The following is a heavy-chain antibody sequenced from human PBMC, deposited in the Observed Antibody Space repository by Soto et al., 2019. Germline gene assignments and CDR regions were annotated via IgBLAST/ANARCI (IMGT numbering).Heavy chain of an antibody. D-gene: IGHD1-26*01. CDR1: GFTFSNAW. CDR2: IKSKTDGGTT. J-gene: IGHJ3*02. CDR3: TTDWSYLRTDVFDI. V-gene: IGHV3-15*01. Sequence: GGSLRLSCAASGFTFSNAWMSWVRQAPGKGLEWVGRIKSKTDGGTTDYAAPVKGRFTISRDDSKNTLYLQMNSLKTEDTAVNYCTTDWSYLRTDVFDIWGQGTMVTVSS.